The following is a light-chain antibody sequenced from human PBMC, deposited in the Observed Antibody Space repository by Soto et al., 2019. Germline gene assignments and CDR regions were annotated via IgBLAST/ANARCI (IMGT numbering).Light chain of an antibody. CDR2: DAS. Sequence: DIQMTQSPSSLSASVGDRVTITCQASQDIKNYLNWYQQKPGKAPKLLIYDASNLETGVPSRFSGSGSATDFTFTISSLQPEDIATYYCQHYDNLNTFGQGTKVEIK. CDR3: QHYDNLNT. CDR1: QDIKNY. V-gene: IGKV1-33*01. J-gene: IGKJ2*01.